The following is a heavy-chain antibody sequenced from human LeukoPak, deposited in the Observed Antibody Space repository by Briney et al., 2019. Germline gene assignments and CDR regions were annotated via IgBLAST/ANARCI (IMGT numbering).Heavy chain of an antibody. V-gene: IGHV3-30*18. CDR2: ISYDGSNK. D-gene: IGHD3-3*01. CDR1: GFTFSSYG. J-gene: IGHJ4*02. Sequence: PGRSLRLSCAASGFTFSSYGTHWVRQAPGKGLEWVAVISYDGSNKYYADSVKGRFTISRDNSKNTLYLQMNSLRAEDTAVYYCAKDRENYDFWSGSKGYYFDYWGQGTLVTVSS. CDR3: AKDRENYDFWSGSKGYYFDY.